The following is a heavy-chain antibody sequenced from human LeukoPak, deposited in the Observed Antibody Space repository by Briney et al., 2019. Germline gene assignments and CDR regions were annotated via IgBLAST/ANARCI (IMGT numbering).Heavy chain of an antibody. CDR2: IIPIFGTA. J-gene: IGHJ6*02. CDR3: ARDRIVVVPAAEIYYYYGMDV. V-gene: IGHV1-69*13. Sequence: SVKVSCKASGGTFSSYAISWVRQAPGQGLEWMGGIIPIFGTANYAQKFQGRVTITADESTSTAYMELSSLRSEDTAVYYCARDRIVVVPAAEIYYYYGMDVWGQGTTVTVSS. CDR1: GGTFSSYA. D-gene: IGHD2-2*01.